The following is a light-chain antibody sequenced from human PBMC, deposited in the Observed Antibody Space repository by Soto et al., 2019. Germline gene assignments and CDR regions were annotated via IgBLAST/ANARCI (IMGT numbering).Light chain of an antibody. CDR2: GAS. Sequence: EIVLTQSPGTLPLSPGEGATFSCRASQSVSSRFLAWYQQKPGQAPRLLIYGASSRATGIPDRFSGSGSGTDFTLTISRLEPEDFAVYYCHYYDDSPPFPFGPGTKLDIK. V-gene: IGKV3-20*01. CDR1: QSVSSRF. CDR3: HYYDDSPPFP. J-gene: IGKJ3*01.